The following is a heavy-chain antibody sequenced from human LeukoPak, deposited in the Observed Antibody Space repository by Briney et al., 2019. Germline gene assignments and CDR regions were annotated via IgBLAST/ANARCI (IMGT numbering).Heavy chain of an antibody. Sequence: GGSPRLSCAVSGFTFRNYVIHWVRQAPGKGLEWVAVTSSDLNVKLYADSVKGRFTISRDNSRSTLYLQMNGLRPEDTAIYYCAREGYYGSGSPPSLYFDYWGQGTLVTVSS. CDR1: GFTFRNYV. V-gene: IGHV3-30-3*01. J-gene: IGHJ4*02. D-gene: IGHD3-10*01. CDR3: AREGYYGSGSPPSLYFDY. CDR2: TSSDLNVK.